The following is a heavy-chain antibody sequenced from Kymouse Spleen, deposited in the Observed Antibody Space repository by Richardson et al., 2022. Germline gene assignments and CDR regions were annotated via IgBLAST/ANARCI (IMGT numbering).Heavy chain of an antibody. CDR1: GFTFSSYG. D-gene: IGHD1-7*01. CDR3: AFNWNYDY. V-gene: IGHV3-30*18. CDR2: ISYDGSNK. J-gene: IGHJ4*02. Sequence: QVQLVESGGGVVQPGRSLRLSCAASGFTFSSYGMHWVRQAPGKGLEWVAVISYDGSNKYYADSVKGRFTISRDNSKNTLYLQMNSLRAEDTAVYYCAFNWNYDYWGQGTLVTVSS.